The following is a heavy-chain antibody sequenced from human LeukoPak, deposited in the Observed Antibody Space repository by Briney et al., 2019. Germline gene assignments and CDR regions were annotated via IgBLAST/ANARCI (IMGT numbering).Heavy chain of an antibody. CDR3: VKGGGNVRRYFEY. V-gene: IGHV3-23*01. CDR1: GFTFSSYG. CDR2: ISVNGGTT. Sequence: SGGSLRLSCAASGFTFSSYGMHWVRQAPGKGLEWVSSISVNGGTTYYADSVKGRFTISRDSSKSTLYLQMNSLRAEDTAVYYCVKGGGNVRRYFEYWGQGTLVTVSS. J-gene: IGHJ4*02. D-gene: IGHD4-23*01.